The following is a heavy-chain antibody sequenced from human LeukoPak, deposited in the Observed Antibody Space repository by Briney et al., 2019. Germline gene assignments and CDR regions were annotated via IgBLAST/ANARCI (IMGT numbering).Heavy chain of an antibody. CDR1: GFTFGDYA. Sequence: GGSLRLSCTASGFTFGDYAMSWFRQAPGKGLEWVGFIRSKAYGGTTEYAASVKGRFTISRDDSKSIAYLQMNSLKTEDTAVYYCTRAGVQLWPYYYYYMDVWGKGTTVTVSS. CDR3: TRAGVQLWPYYYYYMDV. CDR2: IRSKAYGGTT. V-gene: IGHV3-49*03. D-gene: IGHD5-18*01. J-gene: IGHJ6*03.